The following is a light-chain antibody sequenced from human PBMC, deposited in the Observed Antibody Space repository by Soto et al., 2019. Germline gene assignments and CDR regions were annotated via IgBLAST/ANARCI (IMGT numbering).Light chain of an antibody. CDR2: EGS. Sequence: QSVLTQPASVSGSPGQSITMSCTGTSSDVGSYNFVSWYQQHPDKAPKLMIYEGSKRPSGVSNRFSGSKSGNTASLTISGLQAEDEADYYCCSDAGSSTVVFGGGTKVTVL. CDR3: CSDAGSSTVV. V-gene: IGLV2-23*01. CDR1: SSDVGSYNF. J-gene: IGLJ2*01.